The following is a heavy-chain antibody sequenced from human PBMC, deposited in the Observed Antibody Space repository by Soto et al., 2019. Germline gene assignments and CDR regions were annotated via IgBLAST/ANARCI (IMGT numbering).Heavy chain of an antibody. CDR2: IKRDGSQK. J-gene: IGHJ3*02. V-gene: IGHV3-7*01. CDR3: ARDHALSDI. Sequence: GGSLRLSCAASGFTFSSYWMRWVRQAPGKGLEWVATIKRDGSQKYYVDSVKGRFTISRDNAKNSLYLQMNSLRAEDTAVYYRARDHALSDIGGQGTMVTVSS. CDR1: GFTFSSYW.